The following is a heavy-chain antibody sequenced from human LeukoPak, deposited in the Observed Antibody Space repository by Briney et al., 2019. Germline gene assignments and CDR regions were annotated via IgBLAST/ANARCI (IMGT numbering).Heavy chain of an antibody. D-gene: IGHD6-19*01. V-gene: IGHV3-9*01. CDR1: GFTFDDYA. CDR2: ISWNSNSI. CDR3: AKARAVAGPFDY. J-gene: IGHJ4*02. Sequence: LPGRSLRLSCAASGFTFDDYAMHWVRQAPGKGLEWVSGISWNSNSIGYADSVKGRFTISRDNAKNSLYLQMNSLRAEDTALYYCAKARAVAGPFDYWGQGTLVTVSS.